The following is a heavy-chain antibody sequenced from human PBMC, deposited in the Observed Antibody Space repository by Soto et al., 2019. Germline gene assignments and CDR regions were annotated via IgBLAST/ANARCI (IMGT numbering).Heavy chain of an antibody. D-gene: IGHD2-2*01. CDR1: GGSISGYY. V-gene: IGHV4-4*07. Sequence: PSETLSLTCTVSGGSISGYYWSWVRQPAGKGLEWVGRIYSDGTTNYSPSLKSRVTMSLDTSKGQFSLHLNSVTAADTAVYYCSRVGCSNSKCYTRGMDVWGQGTTVTISS. J-gene: IGHJ6*02. CDR2: IYSDGTT. CDR3: SRVGCSNSKCYTRGMDV.